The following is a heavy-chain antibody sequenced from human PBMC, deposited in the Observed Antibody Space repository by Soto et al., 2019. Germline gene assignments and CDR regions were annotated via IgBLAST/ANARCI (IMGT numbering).Heavy chain of an antibody. Sequence: EVQLVESGGGLVRPGGSLRLSCAASGFTFSYYWMHWVRQAPGKGLVWVSRIHSDGSSTTYADFVKGRFIISRDNARNTGDLQMNSVRVEDTAVYYCARWDRGAFDLWGQGTVVTVSS. CDR3: ARWDRGAFDL. J-gene: IGHJ3*01. CDR2: IHSDGSST. D-gene: IGHD1-26*01. V-gene: IGHV3-74*01. CDR1: GFTFSYYW.